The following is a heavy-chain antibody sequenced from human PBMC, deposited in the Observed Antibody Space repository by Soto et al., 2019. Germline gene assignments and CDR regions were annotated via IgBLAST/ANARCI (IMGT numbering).Heavy chain of an antibody. CDR2: ISGSGGST. V-gene: IGHV3-23*01. CDR1: GFTFSSYA. Sequence: EVQLLESGGGLVQPGGSLRLSCAASGFTFSSYAMTWVRQAPGKGLEWVSGISGSGGSTSYADSVKGRFTISRDNSKNKVYLQLNRLRAEDTAIYYCAKFSRDSSIAAPALNRGRYYYYMDVWGKGTKVTVSS. CDR3: AKFSRDSSIAAPALNRGRYYYYMDV. D-gene: IGHD6-6*01. J-gene: IGHJ6*03.